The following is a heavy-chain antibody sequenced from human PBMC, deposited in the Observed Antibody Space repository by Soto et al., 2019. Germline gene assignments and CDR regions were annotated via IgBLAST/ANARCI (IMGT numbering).Heavy chain of an antibody. CDR2: INAGNGNT. D-gene: IGHD2-2*01. Sequence: GASVKVSCKASGYTFTSYAMHWVRQAPGQRLEWMGWINAGNGNTKYSQKFQGRVTITRDTSASTAYMELSSLRSEDTAVYYCARDRGYCSSTSCLNWFDPWGQGTLVTVSS. CDR1: GYTFTSYA. CDR3: ARDRGYCSSTSCLNWFDP. V-gene: IGHV1-3*01. J-gene: IGHJ5*02.